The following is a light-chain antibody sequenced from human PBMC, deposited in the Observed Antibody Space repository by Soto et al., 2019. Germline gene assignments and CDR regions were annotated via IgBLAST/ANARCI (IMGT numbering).Light chain of an antibody. CDR1: QSISSNF. CDR2: GAT. J-gene: IGKJ1*01. CDR3: QQYNNWPRT. Sequence: EIVLTQSPGTLSLSPGEGATLSCRASQSISSNFLAWYQQKRGQAPRLLIHGATTRATGIPARFSGSGSGTEFTLTISSLQSEDFAVYYCQQYNNWPRTFGQGTKVDIK. V-gene: IGKV3-15*01.